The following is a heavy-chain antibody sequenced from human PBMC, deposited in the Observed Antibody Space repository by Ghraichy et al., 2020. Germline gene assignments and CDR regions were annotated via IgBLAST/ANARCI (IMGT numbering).Heavy chain of an antibody. CDR2: ISGSGGNT. D-gene: IGHD7-27*01. CDR3: TKAAGDQWFFDL. V-gene: IGHV3-23*01. J-gene: IGHJ2*01. CDR1: GFTFSSYA. Sequence: GGSLRLSCAASGFTFSSYAMSWVRQAPGKGLQWVSGISGSGGNTYYADSVKGRFTISRDKSRNTLYLQMSSLGAEDTAVYYCTKAAGDQWFFDLWGRGTLVTVSS.